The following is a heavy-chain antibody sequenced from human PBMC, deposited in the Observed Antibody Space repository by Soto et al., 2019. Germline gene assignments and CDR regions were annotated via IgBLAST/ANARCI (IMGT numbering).Heavy chain of an antibody. J-gene: IGHJ3*02. V-gene: IGHV1-18*04. CDR1: GYTFTSYG. CDR2: ISAYNGNT. D-gene: IGHD3-22*01. CDR3: ARDKMVYYDSSGYSTGAFDI. Sequence: GASVKVSCKASGYTFTSYGISWVRQAPGQGLEWMGWISAYNGNTNYAQKRQGRVTMITDTSTSTAYMELRSLRSDDTAVYYCARDKMVYYDSSGYSTGAFDIWGQGTMVTVSS.